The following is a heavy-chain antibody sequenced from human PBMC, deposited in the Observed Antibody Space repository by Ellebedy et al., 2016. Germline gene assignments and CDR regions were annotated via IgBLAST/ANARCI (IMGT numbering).Heavy chain of an antibody. CDR3: AGADHYYDTRMGAFEI. J-gene: IGHJ3*02. V-gene: IGHV4-59*13. CDR1: GASFSPSS. Sequence: SETLSLXCTVSGASFSPSSWRWFRQSPGRGLEWIGYIYYSGNTKNNPSFRGRVTISIDTSKNQFSLKLSSVTAADTAVYYCAGADHYYDTRMGAFEIWGQGTMVTVSS. D-gene: IGHD3-22*01. CDR2: IYYSGNT.